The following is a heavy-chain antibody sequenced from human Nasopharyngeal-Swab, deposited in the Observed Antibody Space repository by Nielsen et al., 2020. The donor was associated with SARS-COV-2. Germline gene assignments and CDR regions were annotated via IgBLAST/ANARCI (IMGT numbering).Heavy chain of an antibody. CDR1: GFTFTDYY. CDR2: LTNGGIMT. V-gene: IGHV3-11*04. Sequence: GESLKISCAASGFTFTDYYMTWVRQAPGKGLEWVSYLTNGGIMTYYADSVKGRFTMSRDTAKTSLYLQMNRLRAEDTAMYYCARGQKGSGSYWSRSYFYMDVWGKGTTVTVSS. CDR3: ARGQKGSGSYWSRSYFYMDV. J-gene: IGHJ6*03. D-gene: IGHD3-10*01.